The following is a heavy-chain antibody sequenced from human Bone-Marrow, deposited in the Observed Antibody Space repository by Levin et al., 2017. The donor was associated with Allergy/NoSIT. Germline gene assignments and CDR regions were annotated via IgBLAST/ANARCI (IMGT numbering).Heavy chain of an antibody. J-gene: IGHJ4*02. CDR1: GLNFTNAW. D-gene: IGHD5-18*01. Sequence: PGGSLRLSCAASGLNFTNAWMSWVRQAPGKGLEWVGRIISKSAGGAIDYAAPVNGRFTISRDDSKNMLYLQMSSLKTEDTAVYYCTTNRYNWGQGTLVTVSS. CDR3: TTNRYN. CDR2: IISKSAGGAI. V-gene: IGHV3-15*01.